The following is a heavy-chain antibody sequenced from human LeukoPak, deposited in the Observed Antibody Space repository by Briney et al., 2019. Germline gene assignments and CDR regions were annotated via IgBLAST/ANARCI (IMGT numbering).Heavy chain of an antibody. J-gene: IGHJ6*02. V-gene: IGHV3-48*02. Sequence: PGGSLRLSCAASGFTFSSYSMNWVRQAPGKGPEWVSYISSSSSTIYYADSVKGRFTISRDNAKNSLFLQMNSLRDEDTAVYYCARVMITFGYYYYGMDVWGQGTTVTVSS. CDR1: GFTFSSYS. CDR3: ARVMITFGYYYYGMDV. CDR2: ISSSSSTI. D-gene: IGHD3-16*01.